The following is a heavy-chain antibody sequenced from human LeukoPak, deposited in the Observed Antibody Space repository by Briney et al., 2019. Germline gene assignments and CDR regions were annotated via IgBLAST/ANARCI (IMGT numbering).Heavy chain of an antibody. V-gene: IGHV4-39*01. D-gene: IGHD4-17*01. CDR2: IYYSGST. CDR3: ARILDYGDFPFDY. Sequence: SETLSLTCTVSGGSISSSSYYWGWIRQPPGKGLEWIGSIYYSGSTYYNPSLKCRVTISVDTSKNQFSLKLSSVTAADTAVYYCARILDYGDFPFDYWGQGTLVTVSS. J-gene: IGHJ4*02. CDR1: GGSISSSSYY.